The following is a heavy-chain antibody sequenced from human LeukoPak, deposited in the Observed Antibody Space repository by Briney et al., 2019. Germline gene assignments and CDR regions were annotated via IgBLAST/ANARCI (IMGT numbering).Heavy chain of an antibody. CDR3: AGWFGELLTSRYYYYYGMDV. CDR1: GYTFTGYY. V-gene: IGHV1-2*02. J-gene: IGHJ6*02. CDR2: INPNSGGT. D-gene: IGHD3-10*01. Sequence: GASVTDSCKASGYTFTGYYMHWVRQAPGQGLEWMGWINPNSGGTNYAQKFQGRVTMTRDTSISTAYMELSRLRSDDTAVYYCAGWFGELLTSRYYYYYGMDVWGQGTTVTVSS.